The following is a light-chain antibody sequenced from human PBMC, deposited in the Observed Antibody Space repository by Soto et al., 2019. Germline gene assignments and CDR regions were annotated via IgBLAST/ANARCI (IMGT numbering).Light chain of an antibody. CDR2: LND. J-gene: IGLJ3*02. Sequence: QPVLTQPPSASGAPGQRVTISCSGSSSNIGNNYVYWYHQLPGTAPKLLIYLNDQQPSGVPDRFSGSKSGSSASLAISGLRSDDEADYYCSTWDDSLRAWVFGGGTKVTVL. CDR3: STWDDSLRAWV. CDR1: SSNIGNNY. V-gene: IGLV1-47*02.